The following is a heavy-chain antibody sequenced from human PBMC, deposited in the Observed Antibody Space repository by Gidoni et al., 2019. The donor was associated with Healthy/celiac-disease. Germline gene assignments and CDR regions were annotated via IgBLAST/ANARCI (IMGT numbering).Heavy chain of an antibody. D-gene: IGHD3-3*01. CDR3: ARVLHDDFWSGYLGL. Sequence: EVQLVESGGGLIQPGGSLRLSCAASGFTVSSNYMSWVRQAPGKGLEWVSVIYSGGSTYYADSVKGLFTISRDNSKNTLYLQMNSLRAEDTAVYYCARVLHDDFWSGYLGLWGQGTLVTVSS. CDR2: IYSGGST. J-gene: IGHJ4*02. V-gene: IGHV3-53*01. CDR1: GFTVSSNY.